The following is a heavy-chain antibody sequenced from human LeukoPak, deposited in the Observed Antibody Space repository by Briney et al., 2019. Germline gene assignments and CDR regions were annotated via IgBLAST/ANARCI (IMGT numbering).Heavy chain of an antibody. V-gene: IGHV4-34*01. Sequence: SETLSLTCAVYGGSFSGYYWSWIRQPPGRGLEWIGEINHSGRTNYNPSHKSRVTISVDTSTNQFSLQLRSVTAADTAVYYCAREAYSSSWYGGGAFDIWGQGTMVTVSS. CDR3: AREAYSSSWYGGGAFDI. CDR2: INHSGRT. CDR1: GGSFSGYY. D-gene: IGHD6-13*01. J-gene: IGHJ3*02.